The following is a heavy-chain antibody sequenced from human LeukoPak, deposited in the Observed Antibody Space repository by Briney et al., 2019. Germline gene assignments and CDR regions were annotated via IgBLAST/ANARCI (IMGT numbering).Heavy chain of an antibody. CDR3: ARQTGSGLFILP. CDR2: IYYSGNT. Sequence: SETLSLTCTVSGVSISSSNSYWGWIRQPPGKGLEWIGSIYYSGNTYYNASLKSQVSISIDTSKNQFSLRLTSVSAADTAVYYCARQTGSGLFILPGGQGTLVTVSS. CDR1: GVSISSSNSY. V-gene: IGHV4-39*01. J-gene: IGHJ4*02. D-gene: IGHD3/OR15-3a*01.